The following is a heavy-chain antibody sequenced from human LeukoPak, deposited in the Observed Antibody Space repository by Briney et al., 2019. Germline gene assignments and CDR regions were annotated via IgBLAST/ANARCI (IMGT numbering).Heavy chain of an antibody. CDR1: GFTFSSYG. D-gene: IGHD4-17*01. Sequence: PGGSLRLSCAASGFTFSSYGLHWVRQAPGKGLEWVAVISYDGGNKYYADSVEGRFTISRDNSKNTLYLQMNSLRAEDTAVYYCAREGGDYDDAFDIWGQGTMVTVSS. V-gene: IGHV3-30*03. CDR3: AREGGDYDDAFDI. J-gene: IGHJ3*02. CDR2: ISYDGGNK.